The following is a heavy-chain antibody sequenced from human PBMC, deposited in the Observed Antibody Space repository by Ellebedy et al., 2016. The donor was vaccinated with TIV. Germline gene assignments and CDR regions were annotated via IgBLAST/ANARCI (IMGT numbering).Heavy chain of an antibody. CDR1: GFTFSTYS. CDR2: ISGSRSYI. J-gene: IGHJ3*02. V-gene: IGHV3-21*01. CDR3: ARCVVAHAAFDI. D-gene: IGHD2-15*01. Sequence: GESLKISCAASGFTFSTYSMNWARQAPGKGLEWVSSISGSRSYIYYADSVKGRFTISRDNAKNSLYLPMKSLRGEDTAVYYCARCVVAHAAFDIWGQGTMVTVSS.